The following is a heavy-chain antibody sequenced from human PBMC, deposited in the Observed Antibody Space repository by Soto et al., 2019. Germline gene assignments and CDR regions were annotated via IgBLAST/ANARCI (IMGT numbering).Heavy chain of an antibody. J-gene: IGHJ5*02. V-gene: IGHV1-18*01. CDR1: GYTFSTYG. CDR2: IRVYNGKT. D-gene: IGHD3-3*01. CDR3: ARDRDSEWFST. Sequence: QVHLVQSGAEVKEPGASVKVSCKASGYTFSTYGFSWVRQAPGQRLEWLGWIRVYNGKTEYAQKVQGRVTMTTDTSTSTAYMELRSLRTDDTAVYYCARDRDSEWFSTWGQGTLVTVSS.